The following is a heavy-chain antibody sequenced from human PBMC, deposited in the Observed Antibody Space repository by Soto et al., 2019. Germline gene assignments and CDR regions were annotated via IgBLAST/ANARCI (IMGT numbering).Heavy chain of an antibody. CDR1: GVSLSTGGVG. CDR3: APMRAAKFDY. D-gene: IGHD2-15*01. J-gene: IGHJ4*02. CDR2: IYWDDDQ. Sequence: QITLKESGPTLVKPTQTLTLTCNVSGVSLSTGGVGVGWIRQPPGKALEWLALIYWDDDQRSSPSLKSRLTTPTHTSKHQVVLTMTNMAPEDTATYYCAPMRAAKFDYWGQGTLVTVSS. V-gene: IGHV2-5*02.